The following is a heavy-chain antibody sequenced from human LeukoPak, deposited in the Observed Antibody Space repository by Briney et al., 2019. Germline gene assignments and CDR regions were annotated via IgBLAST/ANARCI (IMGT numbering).Heavy chain of an antibody. J-gene: IGHJ4*02. CDR3: ARAVRNTVWDKYYFDY. D-gene: IGHD1-26*01. V-gene: IGHV3-21*01. CDR2: ISSSSSYI. CDR1: GFTFSSYS. Sequence: NPGGSLRLSCAASGFTFSSYSMNWVRQAPGKGLEWVSSISSSSSYIYYADSVKGRFTISRDNAKNSLYLQMNSLRAEDTAVYYCARAVRNTVWDKYYFDYWGQGTLVTVSS.